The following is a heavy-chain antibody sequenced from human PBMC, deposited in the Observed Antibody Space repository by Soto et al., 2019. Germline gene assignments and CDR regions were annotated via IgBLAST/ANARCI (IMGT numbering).Heavy chain of an antibody. CDR2: IIPILGIA. J-gene: IGHJ4*02. D-gene: IGHD7-27*01. Sequence: ASVKVSCKASGGTFSSYAISWVRQAPGQGLEWMGRIIPILGIANYAQKFQGRVTITADKSTSTAYMELSSLRSEDTAVYYCARDTGEPRHRNWGYYFDYWGQGTLVTVSS. CDR3: ARDTGEPRHRNWGYYFDY. V-gene: IGHV1-69*04. CDR1: GGTFSSYA.